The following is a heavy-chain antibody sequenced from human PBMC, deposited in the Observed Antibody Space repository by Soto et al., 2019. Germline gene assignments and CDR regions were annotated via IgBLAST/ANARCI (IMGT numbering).Heavy chain of an antibody. CDR3: ARDVWIAAAGTSYGMDV. V-gene: IGHV4-59*01. D-gene: IGHD6-13*01. CDR1: GGSISSYY. CDR2: IYYSGST. Sequence: PSETLSLTCTVSGGSISSYYWSWIRQPPGKGLEWIGYIYYSGSTNYNPSLKSRVTISVDTSKNQFSLKLSSVTAADTAVYYCARDVWIAAAGTSYGMDVWGQGTTVTVSS. J-gene: IGHJ6*02.